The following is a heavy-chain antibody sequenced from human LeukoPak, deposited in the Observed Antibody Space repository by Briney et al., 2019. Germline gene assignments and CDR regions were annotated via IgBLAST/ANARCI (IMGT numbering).Heavy chain of an antibody. J-gene: IGHJ3*02. CDR1: GFTFDDYA. V-gene: IGHV3-9*01. Sequence: GRSLRLSCAASGFTFDDYAMHWVRQAPGKGLEWVSGISWNSGSIGYADSVKGRFTISRDNAKNSLYLQMNSLRAEDTALYYCAKGSFGSSSDAFDIWGQGTMATVSS. CDR3: AKGSFGSSSDAFDI. D-gene: IGHD2-2*01. CDR2: ISWNSGSI.